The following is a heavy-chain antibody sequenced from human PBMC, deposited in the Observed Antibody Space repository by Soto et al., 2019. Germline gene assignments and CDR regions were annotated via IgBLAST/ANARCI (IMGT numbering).Heavy chain of an antibody. CDR3: AGDLPLWFGELVFDY. CDR1: GYTFTSYG. J-gene: IGHJ4*02. V-gene: IGHV1-18*01. Sequence: ASVKVSCKASGYTFTSYGISWVRQAPGQGLESMGWISAYNGNTNYAQKLQGRYTMTTDTSTSTAYMELRRLRSDDTAVYYCAGDLPLWFGELVFDYWGQGTL. D-gene: IGHD3-10*01. CDR2: ISAYNGNT.